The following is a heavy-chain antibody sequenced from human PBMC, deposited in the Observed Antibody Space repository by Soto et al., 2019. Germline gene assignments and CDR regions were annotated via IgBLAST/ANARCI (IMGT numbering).Heavy chain of an antibody. CDR2: INHSGST. Sequence: SETLSLTCAVYGGSFSGYYWSWIRQPPGKGLEWIGEINHSGSTNYNPSLKSRVTISVDTSKNQFSLKLSSVTAADTAVYYCARVLAYCGGDCYFPWGHYYYYYGMDVWGQGTTVTVS. J-gene: IGHJ6*02. CDR1: GGSFSGYY. D-gene: IGHD2-21*02. V-gene: IGHV4-34*01. CDR3: ARVLAYCGGDCYFPWGHYYYYYGMDV.